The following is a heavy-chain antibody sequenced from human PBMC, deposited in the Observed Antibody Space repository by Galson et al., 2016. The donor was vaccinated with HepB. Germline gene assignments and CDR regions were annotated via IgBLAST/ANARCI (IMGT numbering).Heavy chain of an antibody. CDR2: ISGDGRTI. D-gene: IGHD6-19*01. Sequence: SLRLSCAASGFTFSHYYMSWIRQAPGKGLEWVSYISGDGRTINYADSVKGRFTISRDNAENSLYLHMNSLTGEDTAVYYCARMFPLYSSGWYVRGDGWFDSWGQGTLVTVSS. CDR1: GFTFSHYY. J-gene: IGHJ5*01. CDR3: ARMFPLYSSGWYVRGDGWFDS. V-gene: IGHV3-11*01.